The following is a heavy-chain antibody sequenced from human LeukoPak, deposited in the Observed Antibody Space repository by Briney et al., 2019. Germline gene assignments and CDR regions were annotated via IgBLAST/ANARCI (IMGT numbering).Heavy chain of an antibody. CDR2: ISPSATTI. CDR1: GFTFSDDY. Sequence: PGVPLRLSCAASGFTFSDDYMSWIRQAPGKGLEWVSYISPSATTIYYADSAKGRFTISRDNAKNSLYLQMNSLRAEDTAVYYCARRSSLDYWGQGTLVTVSS. J-gene: IGHJ4*02. CDR3: ARRSSLDY. V-gene: IGHV3-11*01.